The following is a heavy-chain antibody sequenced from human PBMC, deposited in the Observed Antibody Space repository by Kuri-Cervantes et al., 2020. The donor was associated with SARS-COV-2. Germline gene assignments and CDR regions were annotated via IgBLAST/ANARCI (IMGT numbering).Heavy chain of an antibody. Sequence: GGSLRLSCAPSGFTSSRYAMIWVRQAPGKGLEWISAIRGGGYTTYYADSVKGRFTISRDNFKNTLYLQMNNLRAEDTAVYYCAKDPNGDYVGAFDFWGQGTLVTVSS. CDR1: GFTSSRYA. J-gene: IGHJ3*01. D-gene: IGHD4-17*01. V-gene: IGHV3-23*01. CDR3: AKDPNGDYVGAFDF. CDR2: IRGGGYTT.